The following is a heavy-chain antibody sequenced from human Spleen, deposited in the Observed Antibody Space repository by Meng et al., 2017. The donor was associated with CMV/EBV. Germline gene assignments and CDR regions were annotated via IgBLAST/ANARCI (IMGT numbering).Heavy chain of an antibody. J-gene: IGHJ6*02. Sequence: GGSLRLSCAASGFTFSSYWMSWVRQAPGKGLEWVANIKQDGSEKYYVDSVKGQFTISRDNAKDSLYLQMNSLRAEDTAVYYCARHSSSSNDGGLWFYYYAMDVWGQGTTVTVSS. D-gene: IGHD6-6*01. CDR2: IKQDGSEK. CDR1: GFTFSSYW. CDR3: ARHSSSSNDGGLWFYYYAMDV. V-gene: IGHV3-7*03.